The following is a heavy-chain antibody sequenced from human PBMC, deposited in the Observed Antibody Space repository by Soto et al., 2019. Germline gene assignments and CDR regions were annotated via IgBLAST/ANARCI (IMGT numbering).Heavy chain of an antibody. J-gene: IGHJ4*02. Sequence: EVQLVESGGGLVKPGGSLRLSCAASGFTFSSYSMNWVRQAPGKGLEWVSSISSSSSYIYYADSVKGRFTISRDNAKNSLYLQMNSLRAEHTAVYYGARDLSQWEHRMIDYWGQGTLVIVSS. D-gene: IGHD1-26*01. V-gene: IGHV3-21*01. CDR2: ISSSSSYI. CDR1: GFTFSSYS. CDR3: ARDLSQWEHRMIDY.